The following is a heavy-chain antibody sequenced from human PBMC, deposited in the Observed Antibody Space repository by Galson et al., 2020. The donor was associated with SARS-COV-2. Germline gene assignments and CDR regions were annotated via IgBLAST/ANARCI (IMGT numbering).Heavy chain of an antibody. CDR3: ARWSCSGGSCYMRYYYYGMDV. CDR1: GGTFSSYA. D-gene: IGHD2-15*01. J-gene: IGHJ6*02. CDR2: IIPIFGTA. Sequence: SVKVSCKASGGTFSSYAISWVRQAPGQGLEWMGGIIPIFGTANYAQKFQGRVTITADESTSTAYMELSSLRSKDTAVYYCARWSCSGGSCYMRYYYYGMDVWGQGTTVTVSS. V-gene: IGHV1-69*13.